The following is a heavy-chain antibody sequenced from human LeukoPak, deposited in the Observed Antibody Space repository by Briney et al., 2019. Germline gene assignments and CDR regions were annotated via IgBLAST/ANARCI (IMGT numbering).Heavy chain of an antibody. CDR1: GFTSSSYA. V-gene: IGHV3-21*05. J-gene: IGHJ4*01. Sequence: GGSLRLSCAASGFTSSSYAMHWVRQAPGKGLEWLAYISGSGSDMYYADSVKGRFTISRDNAKNSLYLQMNSLRPDDTALYYCSTDPRLLIYWGHGTLVTVSS. CDR2: ISGSGSDM. D-gene: IGHD2-8*01. CDR3: STDPRLLIY.